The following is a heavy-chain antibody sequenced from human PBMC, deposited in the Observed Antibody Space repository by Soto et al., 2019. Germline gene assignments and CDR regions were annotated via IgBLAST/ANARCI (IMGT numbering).Heavy chain of an antibody. Sequence: QVQLVQSGAEVKKPGSSVKVSCKASGGTFSSYAISWVRQAPGQGLEWMGGIIPIFGTANYAQKFQGRVTITADESTSTAYMELSSLRSEDTAVYYCARVVRPYYYDSSGYAGEYYFDYWGQGTLAPVSS. CDR3: ARVVRPYYYDSSGYAGEYYFDY. CDR1: GGTFSSYA. D-gene: IGHD3-22*01. CDR2: IIPIFGTA. J-gene: IGHJ4*02. V-gene: IGHV1-69*12.